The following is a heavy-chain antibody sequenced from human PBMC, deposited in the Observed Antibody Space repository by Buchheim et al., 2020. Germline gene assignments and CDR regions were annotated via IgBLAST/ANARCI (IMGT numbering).Heavy chain of an antibody. CDR3: ARAVYINLDY. D-gene: IGHD5/OR15-5a*01. CDR2: ISSDGSTT. CDR1: GFSFSSYW. V-gene: IGHV3-74*01. Sequence: EVQLVESGGGLVQPGGSLRLSCVASGFSFSSYWMYWVRQVPGKGLVWVSQISSDGSTTNYADSVKGRFTISSDNAKNTLYLQMNSLRAEDTAVYYCARAVYINLDYWGQGTL. J-gene: IGHJ4*02.